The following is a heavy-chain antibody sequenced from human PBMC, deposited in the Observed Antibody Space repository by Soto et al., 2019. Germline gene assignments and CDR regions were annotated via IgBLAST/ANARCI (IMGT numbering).Heavy chain of an antibody. CDR3: ARAFDPSGGPWYYYYGMDV. CDR2: IYYSGST. D-gene: IGHD1-26*01. Sequence: SETLSLTCTVSGGSISSSSYYWGWIRQPPGKGLEWIGSIYYSGSTYYNPSLKSRVTISVDTSKNQFSLKLSSVTTADTAVYYCARAFDPSGGPWYYYYGMDVWGQGTTVTVSS. CDR1: GGSISSSSYY. J-gene: IGHJ6*02. V-gene: IGHV4-39*01.